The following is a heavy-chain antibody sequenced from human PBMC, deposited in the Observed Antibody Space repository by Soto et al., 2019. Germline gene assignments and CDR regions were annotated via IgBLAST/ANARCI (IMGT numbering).Heavy chain of an antibody. Sequence: EVQLLESGGGLVQPGGSLTLSCTASGFTFSSSAFVWVRQAPGKGLEWVSSIIGVGGNTYYPDSVKGRFAFSRDNSKNTLYLQMNSLSAGDTAIYSCAKMFASHWYYFDSWGQGTQVTVSS. J-gene: IGHJ4*02. D-gene: IGHD2-8*02. CDR3: AKMFASHWYYFDS. CDR2: IIGVGGNT. CDR1: GFTFSSSA. V-gene: IGHV3-23*01.